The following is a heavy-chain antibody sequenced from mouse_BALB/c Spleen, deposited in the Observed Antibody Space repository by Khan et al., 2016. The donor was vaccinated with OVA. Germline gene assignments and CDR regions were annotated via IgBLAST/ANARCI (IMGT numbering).Heavy chain of an antibody. CDR3: ARGYGYGWYCDV. Sequence: QIQLVQSGPELKKPGETVRISCKASGYTFTTAGMQWVQKMPGKGLKWIGWINTHSGVPKYAEDFKGRFVFSLETSASTAYLQITNLKNEDTATYVCARGYGYGWYCDVWGAGTTVTVSS. CDR2: INTHSGVP. J-gene: IGHJ1*01. V-gene: IGHV9-4*02. CDR1: GYTFTTAG. D-gene: IGHD2-2*01.